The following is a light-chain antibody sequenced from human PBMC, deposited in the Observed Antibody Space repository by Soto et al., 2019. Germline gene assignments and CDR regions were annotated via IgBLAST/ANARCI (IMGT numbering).Light chain of an antibody. CDR3: GSWDSSLSAYV. CDR1: SSNIGGNS. J-gene: IGLJ1*01. CDR2: DDD. Sequence: QSVLTQPPSVSAAPGQRVTISCSGCSSNIGGNSVSWYQQLPGTAPKLLIYDDDKRPSGIPDRFSGSKSGTSATLGITGFQTGDEADYYCGSWDSSLSAYVFGTGTKAPS. V-gene: IGLV1-51*01.